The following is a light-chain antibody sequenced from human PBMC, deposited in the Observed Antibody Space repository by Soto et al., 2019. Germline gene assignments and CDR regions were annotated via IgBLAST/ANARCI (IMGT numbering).Light chain of an antibody. CDR3: QQYNNLPPDT. CDR2: GAS. V-gene: IGKV3-15*01. Sequence: EIILTQSPASLSVSPGERATLSCRASQSVKNNLAWYQQKPGQAPRLLIYGASTRATGIPGRFRGSGSGTDFTLTITSLQSEEFAVYFCQQYNNLPPDTFGQGTKLEIK. CDR1: QSVKNN. J-gene: IGKJ2*01.